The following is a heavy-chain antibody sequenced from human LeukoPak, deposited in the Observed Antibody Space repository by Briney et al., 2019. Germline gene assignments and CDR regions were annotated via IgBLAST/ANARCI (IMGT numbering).Heavy chain of an antibody. CDR1: GFTVSSYY. CDR2: IYSGGST. J-gene: IGHJ4*02. D-gene: IGHD2-21*02. V-gene: IGHV3-53*01. CDR3: ARTAYCGGDCYPLDY. Sequence: PGGSLRLSCAASGFTVSSYYMSWVRQAPGKGLEWVSIIYSGGSTHYADSVKGRFTISRDNSKNTLYLQMNSLRAEDTAVYYCARTAYCGGDCYPLDYWGQGTLVTVSS.